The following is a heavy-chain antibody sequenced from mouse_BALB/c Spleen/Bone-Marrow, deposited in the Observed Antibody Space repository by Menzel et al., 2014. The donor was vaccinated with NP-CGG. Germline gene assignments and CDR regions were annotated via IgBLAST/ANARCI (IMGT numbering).Heavy chain of an antibody. CDR1: GFNIKDTY. CDR3: ANYYYGSSLFAY. Sequence: VQLKQSGAELVKPGASVKLSCTASGFNIKDTYMHWVKQRPEQGLEWIGRIDPANGNTKYDPKFQGKATITADTSSNTAYMQLSSLTSEVTAVYYCANYYYGSSLFAYWCQGTPVTVS. V-gene: IGHV14-3*02. J-gene: IGHJ3*01. D-gene: IGHD1-1*01. CDR2: IDPANGNT.